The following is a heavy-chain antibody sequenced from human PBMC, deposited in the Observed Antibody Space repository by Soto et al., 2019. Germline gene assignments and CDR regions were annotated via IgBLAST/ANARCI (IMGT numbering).Heavy chain of an antibody. J-gene: IGHJ4*02. Sequence: VQLVESGGDLVRPGGSLRLSCAASGFIFSRHWMTWVRQAPGKGLEWVANIKHDGTETYLVDSVRGRLTISRDNAKNSVYLQMNSLRVEETAVYYCARYSGWFIDYWGQGTLVTVSS. CDR1: GFIFSRHW. CDR3: ARYSGWFIDY. V-gene: IGHV3-7*05. CDR2: IKHDGTET. D-gene: IGHD1-26*01.